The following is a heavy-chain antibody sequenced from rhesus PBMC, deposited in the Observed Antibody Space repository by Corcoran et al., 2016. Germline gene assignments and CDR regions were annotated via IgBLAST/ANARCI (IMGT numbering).Heavy chain of an antibody. CDR2: NNSAGSST. CDR3: AGEFSTTDY. J-gene: IGHJ4*01. V-gene: IGHV3-14*01. Sequence: EVQLVESGGGLAKPGGSLRLSCAASGFTFSSYWLHWVPQAPGKGLGCVSVNNSAGSSTYYGDSVKGRFTISRENAKNTLYLQMDGLRPEDTAVYYCAGEFSTTDYWGQGVLVTVSS. CDR1: GFTFSSYW. D-gene: IGHD2-15*01.